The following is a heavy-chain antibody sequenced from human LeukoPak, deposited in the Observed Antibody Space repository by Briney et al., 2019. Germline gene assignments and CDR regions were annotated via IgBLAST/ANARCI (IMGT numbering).Heavy chain of an antibody. V-gene: IGHV3-66*04. D-gene: IGHD6-13*01. CDR3: ARQPSVAAAGTFDY. CDR2: IYSGGST. J-gene: IGHJ4*02. Sequence: GGSLRLSCAASGFTVSSNYMSWVRQAPGKGLEWVSVIYSGGSTYYADSVKGRFTISRDNSRNTLYLQMNSLRAEDTAVYYCARQPSVAAAGTFDYWGQGTLVTVSS. CDR1: GFTVSSNY.